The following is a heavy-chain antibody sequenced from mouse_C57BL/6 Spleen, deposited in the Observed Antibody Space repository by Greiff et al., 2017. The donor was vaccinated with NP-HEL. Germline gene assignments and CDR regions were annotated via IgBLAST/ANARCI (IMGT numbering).Heavy chain of an antibody. J-gene: IGHJ3*01. CDR2: IWGVGST. CDR3: ASREDGFAY. CDR1: GFSLTSYG. Sequence: VQLQQSGPGLVAPSQSLSITCTVSGFSLTSYGVDWVRQSPGKGLEWLGVIWGVGSTNYNSALKSRLSISKDNSKSQVFLKMNSLQTDDTAMYYCASREDGFAYWGQGTLVTVSA. V-gene: IGHV2-6*01.